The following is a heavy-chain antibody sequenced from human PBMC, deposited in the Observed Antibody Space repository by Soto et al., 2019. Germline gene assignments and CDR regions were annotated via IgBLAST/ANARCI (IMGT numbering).Heavy chain of an antibody. CDR1: GGIFNRYS. Sequence: QVQLVQSGAEVKKPGSSVKVSCKASGGIFNRYSVSWVRQAPGQGLEWMGRIIPLFGITNYAQKFQGRVMITADKSTNTAYMEVNRLRPEDTALYYCATFYGGDCTTTTCYGDFDYWGQGTMVTVTS. CDR3: ATFYGGDCTTTTCYGDFDY. V-gene: IGHV1-69*02. CDR2: IIPLFGIT. D-gene: IGHD2-2*01. J-gene: IGHJ4*02.